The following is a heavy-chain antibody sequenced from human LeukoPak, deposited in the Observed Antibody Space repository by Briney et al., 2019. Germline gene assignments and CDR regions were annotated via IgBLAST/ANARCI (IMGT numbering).Heavy chain of an antibody. CDR1: GFTFTSSI. J-gene: IGHJ3*02. CDR3: AADASSHDAFDI. Sequence: SVKVSCEASGFTFTSSIMQWVRQARGQRPEWIGWIVVGNGNTNYAQKFRERVTVTRDISTSTVYMELSSLRSEDTAVYYCAADASSHDAFDIWGQGTMVTVSS. V-gene: IGHV1-58*02. CDR2: IVVGNGNT.